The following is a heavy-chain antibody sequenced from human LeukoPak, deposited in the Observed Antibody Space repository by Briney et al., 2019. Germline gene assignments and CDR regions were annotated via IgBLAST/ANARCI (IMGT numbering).Heavy chain of an antibody. V-gene: IGHV3-23*01. Sequence: GNTYYADSVKGRFTISRDNSKNTLYLQMNSLRAEDTAVYYCAKSSYYDSSGYYREYYFDYWGQGTLVTVSS. CDR3: AKSSYYDSSGYYREYYFDY. J-gene: IGHJ4*02. D-gene: IGHD3-22*01. CDR2: GNT.